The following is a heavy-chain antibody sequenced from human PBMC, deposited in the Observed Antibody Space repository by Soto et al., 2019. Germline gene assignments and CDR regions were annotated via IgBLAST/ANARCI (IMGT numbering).Heavy chain of an antibody. V-gene: IGHV4-38-2*02. CDR2: IWHSGSV. Sequence: ETLSLTCTVSGFSINTNYYWGWIRQPPGKGLEWIGSIWHSGSVYYNPSLKSRVTMSIDTSKNEFALRLNSMTAADTAVYFCARTGPYHRFLSGDYWGLGTLLTVS. CDR1: GFSINTNYY. CDR3: ARTGPYHRFLSGDY. J-gene: IGHJ4*02. D-gene: IGHD3-3*01.